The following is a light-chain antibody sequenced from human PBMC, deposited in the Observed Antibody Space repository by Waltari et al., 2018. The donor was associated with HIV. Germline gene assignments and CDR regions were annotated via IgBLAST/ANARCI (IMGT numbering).Light chain of an antibody. CDR1: SSDVGSYNY. CDR2: EVS. Sequence: QSALTQPASVSGSPGQSITISCTGTSSDVGSYNYVSWYQQHPGKAPKLMIYEVSKRPSGVSERFSGSKSGNTASLTISGLQAEDEADYYCSSYTTSSVYAVFGGGTKLTVL. V-gene: IGLV2-14*01. J-gene: IGLJ2*01. CDR3: SSYTTSSVYAV.